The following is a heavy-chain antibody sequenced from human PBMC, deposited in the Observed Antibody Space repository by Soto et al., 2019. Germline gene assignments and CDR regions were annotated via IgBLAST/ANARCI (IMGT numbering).Heavy chain of an antibody. Sequence: GSLRLSCAASGFTFSSYAMSWVRQAPGKGLEWVSAISGSGGSTYYADSVKGRFTISRDNSKNTLYLQMNSLRAEDTAVYYCAKDKTAMEGYNWFDPWGQGTLVTVSS. CDR1: GFTFSSYA. J-gene: IGHJ5*02. V-gene: IGHV3-23*01. CDR3: AKDKTAMEGYNWFDP. D-gene: IGHD5-18*01. CDR2: ISGSGGST.